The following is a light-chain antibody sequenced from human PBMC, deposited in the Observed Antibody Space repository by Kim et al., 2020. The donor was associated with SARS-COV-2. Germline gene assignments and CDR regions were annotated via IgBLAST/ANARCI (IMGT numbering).Light chain of an antibody. Sequence: SVGDRVTITCRASQGISSYLAWYQQNPGKAPKLLIYDASSLKSGVPSRFSGSGSGTDFTLTISSLQPDDFATYYCQQYNGHFALTFGGGTKVDIK. V-gene: IGKV1-5*01. CDR2: DAS. J-gene: IGKJ4*01. CDR1: QGISSY. CDR3: QQYNGHFALT.